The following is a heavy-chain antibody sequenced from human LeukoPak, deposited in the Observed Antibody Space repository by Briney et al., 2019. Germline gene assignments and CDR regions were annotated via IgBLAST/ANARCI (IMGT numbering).Heavy chain of an antibody. CDR3: ARVMTRNLIPLNGMDV. V-gene: IGHV3-21*01. Sequence: PGGSLRLSCAASGFTFSSYSMNWVRQAPGKGLEWVSTISGSGAYTYYADSVKGRFTISRDNSKNTLYLQMNSLRAEDTAVYYCARVMTRNLIPLNGMDVWGQGTTVTVSS. CDR2: ISGSGAYT. CDR1: GFTFSSYS. D-gene: IGHD2-21*01. J-gene: IGHJ6*02.